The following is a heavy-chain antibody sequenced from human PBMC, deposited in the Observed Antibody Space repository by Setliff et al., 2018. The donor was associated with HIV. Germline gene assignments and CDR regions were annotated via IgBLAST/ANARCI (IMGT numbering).Heavy chain of an antibody. CDR2: IYASGNT. V-gene: IGHV4-61*02. J-gene: IGHJ4*02. CDR1: GGSISSGSFY. CDR3: ARVRLTMIMMVDYFDQ. Sequence: LSLTCTVSGGSISSGSFYWSWIRQPAGKGLEWIGRIYASGNTNYNPSLKSRVTLSADTSKNQLSLSLTSVTAADTAVYYCARVRLTMIMMVDYFDQWGQGTLVTVSS. D-gene: IGHD3-22*01.